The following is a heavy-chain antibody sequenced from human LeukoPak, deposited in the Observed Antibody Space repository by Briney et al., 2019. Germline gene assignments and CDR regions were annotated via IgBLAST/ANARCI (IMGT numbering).Heavy chain of an antibody. D-gene: IGHD1-26*01. Sequence: PSETLSLTCTVSGGSISSSSYYWGWIRQPPGKGLEWIGSIYYSGSTYYNPSLKSRVTISVDTSKNQFSLKLSSVTAADTAVCYCARHRHSGSYLFDYWGQGTLVTVSS. J-gene: IGHJ4*02. CDR2: IYYSGST. V-gene: IGHV4-39*01. CDR3: ARHRHSGSYLFDY. CDR1: GGSISSSSYY.